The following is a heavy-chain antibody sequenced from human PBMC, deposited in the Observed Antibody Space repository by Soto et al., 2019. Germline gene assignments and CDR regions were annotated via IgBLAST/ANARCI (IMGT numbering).Heavy chain of an antibody. CDR3: ATQQWLVRVEGYYFDY. CDR1: GFTFSSYA. J-gene: IGHJ4*02. CDR2: ISYDGSNK. V-gene: IGHV3-30-3*01. D-gene: IGHD6-19*01. Sequence: SLRLSCAASGFTFSSYAMHWVRQAPGKGLEWVAVISYDGSNKYYADSVKGRFTISRDNSKNTLYLQMNSLRAEDTAVYYCATQQWLVRVEGYYFDYWGQGTLVTVSS.